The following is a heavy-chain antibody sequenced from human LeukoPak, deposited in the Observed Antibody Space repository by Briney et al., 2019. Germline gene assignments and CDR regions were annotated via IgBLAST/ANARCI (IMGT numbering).Heavy chain of an antibody. CDR3: AKDSGDILTGPTHFDY. V-gene: IGHV3-9*01. Sequence: PGGSLRLSCAASGFTFDDYAMHWVRQAPGKGLEWVSGISWNSGSIGYADSVKGRFTISRDNAKNSLYLQMNSLRAEDTALYYCAKDSGDILTGPTHFDYWGQGTLVTVSS. J-gene: IGHJ4*02. D-gene: IGHD3-9*01. CDR1: GFTFDDYA. CDR2: ISWNSGSI.